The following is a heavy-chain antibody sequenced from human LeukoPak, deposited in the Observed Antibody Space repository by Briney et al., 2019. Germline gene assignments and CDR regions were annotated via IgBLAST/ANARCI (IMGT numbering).Heavy chain of an antibody. V-gene: IGHV3-30-3*01. D-gene: IGHD1-14*01. CDR2: ISYDGSNK. CDR1: GFTFSSYA. J-gene: IGHJ5*02. Sequence: GGSLRLSCAASGFTFSSYAMHWVRQAPGKGLEWVAVISYDGSNKYYADSVKGRFTISRDNSKNTLYLQMNSLRAEGTAVYYCARDRDGTGWFDPWGQGTLVTVSS. CDR3: ARDRDGTGWFDP.